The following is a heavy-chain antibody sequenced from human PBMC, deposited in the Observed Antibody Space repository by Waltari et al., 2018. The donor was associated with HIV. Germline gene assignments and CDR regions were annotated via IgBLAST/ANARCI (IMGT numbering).Heavy chain of an antibody. D-gene: IGHD2-2*01. CDR2: INHSGIT. Sequence: VQLRQWGAGLLKPSETLSLTCAVYGGSFSGSYWSWIRQPPGKGLEWIGEINHSGITNYNPSLKSRVTISVDTSKNQFSLKLTSVTAADTAVFYCARARLVSRGQYCSTTSCLPHYYYYYGMDVWGQGTTVTVSS. CDR3: ARARLVSRGQYCSTTSCLPHYYYYYGMDV. CDR1: GGSFSGSY. V-gene: IGHV4-34*01. J-gene: IGHJ6*02.